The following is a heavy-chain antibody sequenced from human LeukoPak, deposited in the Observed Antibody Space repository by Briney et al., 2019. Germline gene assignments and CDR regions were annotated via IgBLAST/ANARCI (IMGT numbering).Heavy chain of an antibody. V-gene: IGHV1-69*13. CDR3: ARGSEGGSYYNWFDP. Sequence: ASVKVSRKASGGTFSSYAISWVRQAPGQGLEWMGGIIPIFGTANYAQKFQGRVTITADESTSTAYMELSSLRSEDTAVYYCARGSEGGSYYNWFDPWGQGTLVTVSS. D-gene: IGHD1-26*01. CDR1: GGTFSSYA. J-gene: IGHJ5*02. CDR2: IIPIFGTA.